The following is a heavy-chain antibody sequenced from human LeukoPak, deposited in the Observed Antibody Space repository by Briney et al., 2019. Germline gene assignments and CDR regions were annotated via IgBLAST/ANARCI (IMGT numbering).Heavy chain of an antibody. V-gene: IGHV3-15*01. J-gene: IGHJ4*02. CDR2: IKSKTDGGTT. Sequence: GGPLRLSCAASGFTFSNAWMSWVRQAPGKGLEWVGRIKSKTDGGTTDYAAPVKGRFTISRDDSKNTLYLQMNSLKTEDTAVYYCTTVVAPYYYDSSGYLGADYWGQGTLVTVSS. CDR1: GFTFSNAW. CDR3: TTVVAPYYYDSSGYLGADY. D-gene: IGHD3-22*01.